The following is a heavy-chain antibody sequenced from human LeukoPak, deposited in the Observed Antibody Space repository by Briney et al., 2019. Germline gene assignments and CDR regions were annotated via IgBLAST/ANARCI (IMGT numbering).Heavy chain of an antibody. CDR2: IYYSGST. CDR1: GGSISSYS. V-gene: IGHV4-59*08. D-gene: IGHD4-23*01. J-gene: IGHJ4*02. Sequence: PSETLSLTCTVSGGSISSYSWNWIRQPPGKRLEWIGYIYYSGSTNYNPSLKSRVTISVDTSKNQFSLKLSSVTAADTAVYYCATDGGKREIDYWGQGTLVTVSS. CDR3: ATDGGKREIDY.